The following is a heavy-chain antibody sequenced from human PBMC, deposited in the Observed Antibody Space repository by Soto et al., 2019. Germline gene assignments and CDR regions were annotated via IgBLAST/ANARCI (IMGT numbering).Heavy chain of an antibody. CDR1: GFTFSSYS. J-gene: IGHJ6*02. V-gene: IGHV3-21*01. D-gene: IGHD3-10*01. Sequence: GVLRLSCAASGFTFSSYSMNWVRQSPGKGLEWVSSISSSSSYIYYADSVKGRFTISRDNAKNSLYLQMNSLRAEDTAVYYCARDRRSSGMDVWGQGTTVTVSS. CDR2: ISSSSSYI. CDR3: ARDRRSSGMDV.